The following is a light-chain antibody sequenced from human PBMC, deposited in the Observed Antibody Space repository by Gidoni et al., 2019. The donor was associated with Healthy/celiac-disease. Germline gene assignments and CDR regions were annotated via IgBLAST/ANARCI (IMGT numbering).Light chain of an antibody. CDR3: AAWDDSLNGDWV. CDR1: SSNIGSNT. Sequence: HSVLTQPPSASATPVQRVTISCSGSSSNIGSNTVNWYQQLPGTAPKLLIYSNNQRPSGVPDRFSGSKYGTSASLAISGLQSEDEADYYCAAWDDSLNGDWVFGGGTKLTVL. CDR2: SNN. V-gene: IGLV1-44*01. J-gene: IGLJ3*02.